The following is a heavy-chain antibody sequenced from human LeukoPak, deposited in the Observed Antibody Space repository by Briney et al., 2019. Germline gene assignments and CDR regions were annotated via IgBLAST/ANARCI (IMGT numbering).Heavy chain of an antibody. CDR3: ARRQYDISTGDVYGMDL. J-gene: IGHJ6*02. CDR1: GDTFSRDI. Sequence: ASVKVSCKASGDTFSRDIISWVRQAPGQGLEWVGGVIPILGIENYAQRFQGRITLTANTSTNTAYMELIRVRPEDTAVYYCARRQYDISTGDVYGMDLWGQGTTVIVSS. D-gene: IGHD3-9*01. V-gene: IGHV1-69*10. CDR2: VIPILGIE.